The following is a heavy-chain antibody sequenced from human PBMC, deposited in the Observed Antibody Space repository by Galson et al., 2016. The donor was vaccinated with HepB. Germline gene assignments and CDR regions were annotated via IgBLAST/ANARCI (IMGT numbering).Heavy chain of an antibody. Sequence: SLRLSCAASGFTFKNYWMSWVRQAPGKGLEWVANIKPDGSDANYVDSVRGRFTISRDYAKNSLFLQMNVVRAEDTAVYYCATTRLSDNWGQGTLVTVSS. J-gene: IGHJ4*02. CDR2: IKPDGSDA. V-gene: IGHV3-7*01. D-gene: IGHD3-16*01. CDR3: ATTRLSDN. CDR1: GFTFKNYW.